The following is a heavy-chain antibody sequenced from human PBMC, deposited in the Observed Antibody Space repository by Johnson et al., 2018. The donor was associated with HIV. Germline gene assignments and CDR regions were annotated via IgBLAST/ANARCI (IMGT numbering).Heavy chain of an antibody. CDR1: GFTFSDYY. D-gene: IGHD3-22*01. J-gene: IGHJ3*02. V-gene: IGHV3-11*04. Sequence: QVQLVESGGGLVKPGWSLRLSCAASGFTFSDYYMSWIRQAPGKGLEWVSYISSSGSTKYYADSVKGRFTISRDNSKNTRYLQMNSLRAEDTAVYHCARAHYSDSSGHWGTGAFDIWGQGTMVTVSS. CDR3: ARAHYSDSSGHWGTGAFDI. CDR2: ISSSGSTK.